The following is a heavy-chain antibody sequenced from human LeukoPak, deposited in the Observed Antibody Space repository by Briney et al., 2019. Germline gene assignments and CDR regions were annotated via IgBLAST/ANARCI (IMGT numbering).Heavy chain of an antibody. V-gene: IGHV3-30*04. D-gene: IGHD1-26*01. CDR1: GFTFNNYA. Sequence: GGSLRLSCAVSGFTFNNYAMHWVRQAPGKGLEWVAVILYDGSKKYYADSVKGRFTISRDNSKNTLYLQMNSLRAEDTAVYYCARTGGSQGGNYWGQGTLVTVSS. CDR2: ILYDGSKK. CDR3: ARTGGSQGGNY. J-gene: IGHJ4*02.